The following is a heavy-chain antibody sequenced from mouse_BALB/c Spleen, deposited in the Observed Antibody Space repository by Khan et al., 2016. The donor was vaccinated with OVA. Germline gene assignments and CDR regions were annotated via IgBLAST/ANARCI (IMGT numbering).Heavy chain of an antibody. Sequence: EVELVESGGGLVKPGGSLKLSCAASGFTFSDYYMYWVRQTPEKRLEWVATISDGGNYTNYPDSVKGRFTISRDNAKNNLCLQMSSLKSEDTAMYYCTRGGYGSGFAYWGQGTLVTVSA. D-gene: IGHD1-2*01. V-gene: IGHV5-4*02. J-gene: IGHJ3*01. CDR2: ISDGGNYT. CDR3: TRGGYGSGFAY. CDR1: GFTFSDYY.